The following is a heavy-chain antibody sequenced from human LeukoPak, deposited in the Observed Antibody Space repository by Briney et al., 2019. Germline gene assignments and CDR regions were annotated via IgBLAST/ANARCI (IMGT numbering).Heavy chain of an antibody. D-gene: IGHD4-17*01. CDR1: GFTVSSNS. V-gene: IGHV3-53*01. Sequence: PGGSLRLSCTVSGFTVSSNSMSWVRQAPGKGLEWVSFIYSDNTHYSDSVKGRFTISRDNSKNTLYLQMNSLRAEDTAVYYCAARNHYYGDYSYYFDYWGQGTLVTVSS. J-gene: IGHJ4*02. CDR2: IYSDNT. CDR3: AARNHYYGDYSYYFDY.